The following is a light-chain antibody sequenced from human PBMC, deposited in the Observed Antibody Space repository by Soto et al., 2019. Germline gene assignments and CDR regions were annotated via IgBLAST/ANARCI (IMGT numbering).Light chain of an antibody. CDR2: GAS. V-gene: IGKV3-20*01. Sequence: EIVLTQSPGTLSSSPGERATLSCRASQSVSSSHLAWYQQKPGQAPMLLIYGASSRATGIPDRFGGGGSGMEFNLLIRSLESKDLAVYFCQQYGVSPMYTFGQGTKLEI. J-gene: IGKJ2*01. CDR3: QQYGVSPMYT. CDR1: QSVSSSH.